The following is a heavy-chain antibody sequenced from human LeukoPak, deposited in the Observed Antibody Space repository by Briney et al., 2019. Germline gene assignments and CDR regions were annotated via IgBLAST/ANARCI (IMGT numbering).Heavy chain of an antibody. CDR3: ARALYYEPSYLDS. D-gene: IGHD3-22*01. CDR2: VTPSGVA. J-gene: IGHJ4*02. V-gene: IGHV4-34*01. CDR1: GFTFSSYS. Sequence: GSLRLSCAASGFTFSSYSMNWIRQPPGKGLEWIGEVTPSGVAHYNPSLKSPVTISVDTSKNQFSLMVTSVTAADTALCFCARALYYEPSYLDSWGRGTLVTVSS.